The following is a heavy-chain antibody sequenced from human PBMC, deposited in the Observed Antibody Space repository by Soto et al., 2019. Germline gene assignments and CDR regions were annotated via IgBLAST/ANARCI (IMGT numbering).Heavy chain of an antibody. J-gene: IGHJ3*02. D-gene: IGHD3-16*02. Sequence: SETLSLTCTVSGGSISSYYWSWIRQPPGKGLEWIGYIYYSGSTNYNPSLKSRVTISVDTSKNQFSLKLSSVTAADTAVYYCARGWIGGVIVHAGGDAFDIWGQGTMVTVSS. CDR1: GGSISSYY. V-gene: IGHV4-59*08. CDR2: IYYSGST. CDR3: ARGWIGGVIVHAGGDAFDI.